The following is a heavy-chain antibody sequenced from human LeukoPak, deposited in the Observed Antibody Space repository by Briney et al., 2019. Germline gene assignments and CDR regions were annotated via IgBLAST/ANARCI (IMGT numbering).Heavy chain of an antibody. CDR3: ARWYYYGSGRIWFDP. CDR1: GFTFSDYY. J-gene: IGHJ5*02. CDR2: IYHSGST. V-gene: IGHV4-34*01. Sequence: LRLSCAASGFTFSDYYMSWIRQAPGKGLEWIGEIYHSGSTNYNPSLKSRVTISVDKSKNQFSLKLSSVTAADTAVYYCARWYYYGSGRIWFDPWGQGTLVTVSS. D-gene: IGHD3-10*01.